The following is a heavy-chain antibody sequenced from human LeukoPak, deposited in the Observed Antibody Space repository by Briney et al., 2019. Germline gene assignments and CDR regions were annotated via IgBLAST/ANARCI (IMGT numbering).Heavy chain of an antibody. J-gene: IGHJ4*02. CDR2: IYYSGST. D-gene: IGHD3-9*01. Sequence: SETLSLTCTVSGGSISSSSYYWGWIRQPPGKGLEWIGSIYYSGSTYYNPSLKSRVTISVDTSKNQFSLKLSSVTAADTAVYYCARELSLLRYFDWLSKGYFDYWGQGTLVTVSS. V-gene: IGHV4-39*07. CDR1: GGSISSSSYY. CDR3: ARELSLLRYFDWLSKGYFDY.